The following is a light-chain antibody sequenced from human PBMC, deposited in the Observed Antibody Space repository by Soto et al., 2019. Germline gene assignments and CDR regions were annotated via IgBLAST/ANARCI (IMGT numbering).Light chain of an antibody. J-gene: IGKJ1*01. Sequence: DIVLTQTPLSSPVTLGQPASISCRSSQNLVYSDGNTYLSWLQQRPGQPPRLLIYQISNRFSGGPDRFSGSGAGTDFTLTISRVEAEDVGIYSCVQFSHFPRTFGQGTKVEIK. V-gene: IGKV2-24*01. CDR2: QIS. CDR3: VQFSHFPRT. CDR1: QNLVYSDGNTY.